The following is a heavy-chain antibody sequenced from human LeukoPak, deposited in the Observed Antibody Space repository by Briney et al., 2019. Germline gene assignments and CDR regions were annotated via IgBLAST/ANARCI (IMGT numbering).Heavy chain of an antibody. CDR3: AREHGVWFSIAAPLDAFDI. CDR2: IIPIFGTA. Sequence: ASVKVSCKASGGTFSSYAISWVRQAPGQGLEWMGGIIPIFGTANYAQKFQGRVTITADESTSIAYMELSSLRSEDTAVYYCAREHGVWFSIAAPLDAFDIWGQGTMVTVSS. D-gene: IGHD6-6*01. J-gene: IGHJ3*02. V-gene: IGHV1-69*13. CDR1: GGTFSSYA.